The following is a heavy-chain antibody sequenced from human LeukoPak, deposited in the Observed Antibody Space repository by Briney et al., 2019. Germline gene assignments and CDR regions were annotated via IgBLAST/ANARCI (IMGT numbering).Heavy chain of an antibody. V-gene: IGHV4-4*07. D-gene: IGHD5-24*01. CDR2: IYTSGST. Sequence: PSETLSLTCTVSGGSISSYYWSWIRQPAGKGLEWIGRIYTSGSTNYNPSLKSRVTMSVDTSENQFSLKLSSVAAADTAVYYCASETSRDGYNSHWGQGTLVTVSS. CDR1: GGSISSYY. J-gene: IGHJ4*02. CDR3: ASETSRDGYNSH.